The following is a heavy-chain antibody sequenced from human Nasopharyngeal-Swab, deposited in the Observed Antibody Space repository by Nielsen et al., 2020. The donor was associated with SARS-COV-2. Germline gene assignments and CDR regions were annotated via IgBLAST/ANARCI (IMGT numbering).Heavy chain of an antibody. CDR3: ARGCVLTGPSCYYYGMDV. J-gene: IGHJ6*02. CDR2: IKQDGSEK. D-gene: IGHD3-9*01. CDR1: GFTFSSYW. Sequence: GESLKISCAASGFTFSSYWMSWVRQAPGKGLEWVANIKQDGSEKYYVDSVKGRFTISRDNAKNSLYLQMNSLRAEDTAVYYCARGCVLTGPSCYYYGMDVWGQETTVTVSS. V-gene: IGHV3-7*01.